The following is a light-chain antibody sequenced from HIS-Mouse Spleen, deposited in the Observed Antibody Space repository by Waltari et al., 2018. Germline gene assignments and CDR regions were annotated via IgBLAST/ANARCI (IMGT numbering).Light chain of an antibody. CDR1: ALPKQY. Sequence: SYDLTQPPSVSVSPGQTARITCSGDALPKQYAYWYQQKPGQAPVLVIYKGSERPSGIPERFSGSSSGTTVTLTISGVQAEDEADYYCQSADSSGTYQDVVFGGGTKLTVL. CDR2: KGS. CDR3: QSADSSGTYQDVV. J-gene: IGLJ2*01. V-gene: IGLV3-25*03.